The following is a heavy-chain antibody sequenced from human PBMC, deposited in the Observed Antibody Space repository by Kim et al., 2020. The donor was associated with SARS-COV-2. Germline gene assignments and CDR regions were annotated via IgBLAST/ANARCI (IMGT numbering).Heavy chain of an antibody. CDR2: ISYDGSNK. D-gene: IGHD2-15*01. V-gene: IGHV3-30*04. CDR3: ARDVGDIVVVVAATRYY. CDR1: GFTFSSYA. Sequence: GGSLRLSCAASGFTFSSYAMHWVRQAPGKGLEWVAVISYDGSNKYYADSVKGRFTISRDNSKNTLYLQMNSLRAEDTAVYYCARDVGDIVVVVAATRYY. J-gene: IGHJ6*01.